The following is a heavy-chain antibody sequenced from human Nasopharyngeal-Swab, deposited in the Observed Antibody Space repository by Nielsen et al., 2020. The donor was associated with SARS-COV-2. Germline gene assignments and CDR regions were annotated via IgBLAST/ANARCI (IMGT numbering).Heavy chain of an antibody. Sequence: GGSLRLSCAGSGFTFSSYEMNWVRQAPGKGLEWVAYINSSDSTIYYADSVKGRFTLSRDNAKNSLYLQMNSLRAEDTAVYYCAREETRYCSSTSCYYMDVWGKGTTVTVSS. CDR2: INSSDSTI. D-gene: IGHD2-2*01. J-gene: IGHJ6*03. CDR3: AREETRYCSSTSCYYMDV. V-gene: IGHV3-48*03. CDR1: GFTFSSYE.